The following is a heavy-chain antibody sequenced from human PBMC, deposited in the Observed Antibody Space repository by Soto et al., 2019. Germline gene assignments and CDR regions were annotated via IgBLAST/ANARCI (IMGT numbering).Heavy chain of an antibody. CDR2: IKQDGSEK. CDR1: GITFSSYW. CDR3: ARDSYSSSVV. J-gene: IGHJ4*02. D-gene: IGHD6-6*01. V-gene: IGHV3-7*03. Sequence: GGSLRLSCAASGITFSSYWMSWVRQAPGKGLEWVANIKQDGSEKYYVDSVKGRFTISRDNAKNSLYLQMNSLRAEDTAVYYCARDSYSSSVVWGQGTLVTVSS.